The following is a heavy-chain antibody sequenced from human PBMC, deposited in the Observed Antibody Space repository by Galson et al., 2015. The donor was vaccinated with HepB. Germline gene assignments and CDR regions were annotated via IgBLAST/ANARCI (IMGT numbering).Heavy chain of an antibody. Sequence: SLRLSCAASGFTFSSYGMHWARQAPGKGLEWVAVISYDGSNKYYADSVKGRFTISRDNSKNTLYLQINSLRAEDTAVYYCANSKFDYWGQGTLVTVSS. D-gene: IGHD4-11*01. CDR2: ISYDGSNK. CDR3: ANSKFDY. J-gene: IGHJ4*02. V-gene: IGHV3-30*18. CDR1: GFTFSSYG.